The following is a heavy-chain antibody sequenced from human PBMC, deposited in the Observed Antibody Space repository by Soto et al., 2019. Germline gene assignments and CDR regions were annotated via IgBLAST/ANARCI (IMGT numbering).Heavy chain of an antibody. CDR1: GFTFSSYA. CDR2: ISGSGGTK. J-gene: IGHJ4*02. D-gene: IGHD2-15*01. V-gene: IGHV3-23*01. CDR3: ASATFPGCCLGCTCYPXXXXDS. Sequence: PGGSLRLSCAASGFTFSSYAMTWVRQAPGKGLEWVSGISGSGGTKYYADSVRGRFSISRANSQTTLYLHMISLRSEDTAISLFASATFPGCCLGCTCYPXXXXDSWGLGTLVTVSS.